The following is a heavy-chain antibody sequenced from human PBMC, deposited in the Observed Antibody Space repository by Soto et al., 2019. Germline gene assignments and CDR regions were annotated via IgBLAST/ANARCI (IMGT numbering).Heavy chain of an antibody. CDR3: ARVRIRITMVRGCSGY. D-gene: IGHD3-10*01. V-gene: IGHV3-30-3*01. J-gene: IGHJ4*02. CDR2: ISYDGSNK. CDR1: GFTFSSYA. Sequence: QVQLVESGGGVVQPGRSLRLSCAASGFTFSSYAMHWVRQAPGKGLEWVAVISYDGSNKYYADSVEGRFTISGDNSKNTLYLQMNSLRAEDTAVYYCARVRIRITMVRGCSGYWGQGTLGTVSA.